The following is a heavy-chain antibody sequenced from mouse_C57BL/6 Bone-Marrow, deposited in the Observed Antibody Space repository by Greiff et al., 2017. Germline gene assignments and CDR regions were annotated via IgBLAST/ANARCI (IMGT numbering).Heavy chain of an antibody. Sequence: QVQLQQPGAELVKPGASVKLSCKASGYTFTSYWMHWVKQRPGQGLEWIGRIHPNSGSTNYNEKFKSKATLTVDKSSSTAYMQRSSLTSEDSAVYYCARTSDLWFAYWGQGTLVTVSA. CDR1: GYTFTSYW. D-gene: IGHD2-13*01. J-gene: IGHJ3*01. CDR2: IHPNSGST. V-gene: IGHV1-64*01. CDR3: ARTSDLWFAY.